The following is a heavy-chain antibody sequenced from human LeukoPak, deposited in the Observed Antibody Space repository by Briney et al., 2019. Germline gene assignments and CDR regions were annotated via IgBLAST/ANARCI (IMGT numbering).Heavy chain of an antibody. D-gene: IGHD3-22*01. CDR2: ISAYNGNT. CDR1: GYTFTSYG. Sequence: ASVKVSCKASGYTFTSYGISWVRQAPGQGLGWMGWISAYNGNTNYAQKLQGRVTMTTDTSASTAYMELRSLRSDDTAVYYCARDVLPDYYYDSSVGQRDYWGQGTLVTVSS. CDR3: ARDVLPDYYYDSSVGQRDY. J-gene: IGHJ4*02. V-gene: IGHV1-18*01.